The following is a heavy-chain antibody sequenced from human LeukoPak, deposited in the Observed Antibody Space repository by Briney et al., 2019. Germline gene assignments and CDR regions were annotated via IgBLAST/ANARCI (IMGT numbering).Heavy chain of an antibody. CDR2: ISAYNGNT. CDR3: ARAIAVAGNHYYGMDV. J-gene: IGHJ6*02. CDR1: GYTFTSYG. Sequence: ASVKVSCKASGYTFTSYGISWVRQAPGQGLEWMGWISAYNGNTNYAQKLQGRVTMTTDTSTSTAYMELRSLRSDDTAVYYCARAIAVAGNHYYGMDVWGQGTTVIVSS. D-gene: IGHD6-19*01. V-gene: IGHV1-18*01.